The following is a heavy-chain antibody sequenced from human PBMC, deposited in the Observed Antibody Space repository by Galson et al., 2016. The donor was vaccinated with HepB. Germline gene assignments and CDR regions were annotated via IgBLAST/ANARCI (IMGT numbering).Heavy chain of an antibody. V-gene: IGHV3-21*01. CDR1: GFTFSSYT. J-gene: IGHJ4*02. CDR2: ISSSSSDI. D-gene: IGHD5-18*01. CDR3: ARDLDTPMGSDY. Sequence: SLRLSCAGSGFTFSSYTINWVRQAPGKGLEWVSSISSSSSDIYYADAVKGRFTISRDNAKNSVYLQMNSLRVEDTAVYYCARDLDTPMGSDYWGQGTLVTVSS.